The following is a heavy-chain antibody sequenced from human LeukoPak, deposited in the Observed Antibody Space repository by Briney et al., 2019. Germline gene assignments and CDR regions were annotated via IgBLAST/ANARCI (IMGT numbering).Heavy chain of an antibody. CDR3: ARLAAGTWSYDY. CDR2: INRSGST. J-gene: IGHJ4*02. Sequence: PSETLSLTCAVYGESFSGYYWNWIRQPPGKGLEWIGEINRSGSTTYNPSLKSRVTISVDTSKNQFSLRMSSVTAADTAVYYCARLAAGTWSYDYWGQGSLVTVSS. CDR1: GESFSGYY. D-gene: IGHD6-25*01. V-gene: IGHV4-34*01.